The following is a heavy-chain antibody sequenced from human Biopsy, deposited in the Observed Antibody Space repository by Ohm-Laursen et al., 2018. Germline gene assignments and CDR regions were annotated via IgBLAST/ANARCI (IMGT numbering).Heavy chain of an antibody. CDR3: AKPADSYGSEFYFDY. J-gene: IGHJ4*02. Sequence: SLRLSCAASGFTFSSYDMTWVRQAPGKGLEWVSVINTSGGSTHYAVSVKGRFTISRDNSKNTLYPRMNSLRAEDTAVYYCAKPADSYGSEFYFDYWGQGTLVTVSS. V-gene: IGHV3-23*01. D-gene: IGHD4-17*01. CDR1: GFTFSSYD. CDR2: INTSGGST.